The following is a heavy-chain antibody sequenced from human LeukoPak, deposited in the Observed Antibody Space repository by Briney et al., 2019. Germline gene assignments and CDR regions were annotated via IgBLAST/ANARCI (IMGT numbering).Heavy chain of an antibody. Sequence: SGALSLTCAESLGSICSYLWSWIWEPVGGGLGWVGRIFAIGSANYNTSPQRRVNSSVDTSKNQFSLKMSSVTAADTAVYYCARVQGKIYDILTGYYRQDDAFDIWGQGTMVTVSS. V-gene: IGHV4-4*07. CDR2: IFAIGSA. CDR1: LGSICSYL. CDR3: ARVQGKIYDILTGYYRQDDAFDI. J-gene: IGHJ3*02. D-gene: IGHD3-9*01.